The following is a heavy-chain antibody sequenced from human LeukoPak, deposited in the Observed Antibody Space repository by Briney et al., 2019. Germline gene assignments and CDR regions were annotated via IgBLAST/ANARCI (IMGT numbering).Heavy chain of an antibody. D-gene: IGHD2-15*01. V-gene: IGHV3-30*18. J-gene: IGHJ6*02. CDR1: GFTFSSYW. CDR3: AKDQKDGYCSGGSCYTYYYYFYGMDV. Sequence: GGSLRLSCAASGFTFSSYWMHWVRQAPGKGLEWVAVMSYDGSNKYYADSVKGRFTISRDNSKNTLYLQMSSLRAEDTAVYYCAKDQKDGYCSGGSCYTYYYYFYGMDVWGQGTMVTVSS. CDR2: MSYDGSNK.